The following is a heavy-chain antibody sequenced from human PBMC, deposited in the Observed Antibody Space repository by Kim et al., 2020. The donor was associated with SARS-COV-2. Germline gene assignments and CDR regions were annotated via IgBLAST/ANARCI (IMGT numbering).Heavy chain of an antibody. CDR1: GFTFSSYG. CDR3: ARDYGFGAGTTDDDQIDY. D-gene: IGHD1-1*01. V-gene: IGHV3-33*01. CDR2: IWYDGSNK. Sequence: GGSLRLSCAASGFTFSSYGMHWVRQAPGKGLEGVAVIWYDGSNKYYADSVKGRFTISRDKSMKTLYLQMNSLRAEDTAVYYCARDYGFGAGTTDDDQIDYWGQGTLVTVSS. J-gene: IGHJ4*02.